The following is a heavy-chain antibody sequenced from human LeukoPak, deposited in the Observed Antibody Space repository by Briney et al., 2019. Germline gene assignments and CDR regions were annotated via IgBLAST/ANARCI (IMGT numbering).Heavy chain of an antibody. CDR1: GYTFTSYG. Sequence: ASVKVSCKASGYTFTSYGISWVRQAPGQGLEWLGWISTYNGNTHYAQKLQGRVTITADKSTSTVYMELSSLRSEDTAVYYCARDRWPVTRIQYYYYMDVWGKGTTVTVSS. CDR2: ISTYNGNT. J-gene: IGHJ6*03. D-gene: IGHD4-17*01. V-gene: IGHV1-18*01. CDR3: ARDRWPVTRIQYYYYMDV.